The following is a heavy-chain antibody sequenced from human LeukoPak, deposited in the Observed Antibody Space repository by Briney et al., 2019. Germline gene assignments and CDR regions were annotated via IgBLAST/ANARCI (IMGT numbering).Heavy chain of an antibody. D-gene: IGHD6-19*01. CDR2: IYSGGST. V-gene: IGHV3-53*01. Sequence: PGGSLRLSCAASGFTVSSNYMSWVRQAPGKGLEWVSVIYSGGSTYYADSVKGRFTISRDNSKNTLYLQMNSLRAEDTAVYYCAKDGSGWLKYYFDYWGQGTLVTVSS. J-gene: IGHJ4*02. CDR3: AKDGSGWLKYYFDY. CDR1: GFTVSSNY.